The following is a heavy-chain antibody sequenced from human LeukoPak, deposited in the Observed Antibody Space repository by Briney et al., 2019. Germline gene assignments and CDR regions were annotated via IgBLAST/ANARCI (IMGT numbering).Heavy chain of an antibody. CDR2: ISPNSDRT. V-gene: IGHV3-9*01. D-gene: IGHD1-26*01. J-gene: IGHJ4*02. Sequence: GGSLRLSCATSGFTFDDYAMHWVRQAPGKGLEWVSGISPNSDRTVYADSVKGRFTISRDNAKKSLYLQMNSLRGEDTALYYCAKDNRGTYYFYYFDYWGQGTPVTVSS. CDR3: AKDNRGTYYFYYFDY. CDR1: GFTFDDYA.